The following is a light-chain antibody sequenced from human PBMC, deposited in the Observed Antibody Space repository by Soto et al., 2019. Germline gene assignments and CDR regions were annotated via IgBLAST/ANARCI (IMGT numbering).Light chain of an antibody. CDR3: CSFGGSGYV. Sequence: QLVLTQPASVSGSPGQSITISCSGTTSDVGIVSWYQHHPGKAPKLMIHEVTKRPSGVSDRFSGSKSGNSASLTISGLQVEDEADYFCCSFGGSGYVFGTGTKLTVL. CDR2: EVT. V-gene: IGLV2-23*02. J-gene: IGLJ1*01. CDR1: TSDVGI.